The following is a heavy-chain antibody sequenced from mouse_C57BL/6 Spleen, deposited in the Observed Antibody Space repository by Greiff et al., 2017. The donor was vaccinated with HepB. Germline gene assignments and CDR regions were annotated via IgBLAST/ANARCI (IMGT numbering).Heavy chain of an antibody. CDR3: TRGDYDRGTWFAY. Sequence: EVQLVESGTVLARPGASVKMSCKTSGYTFTSYWMHWVKQRPGQGLEWIGAIYPGNSDTSYNQKFKGKAKLTAVTSASTAYMELSSLTNEDSAVYYCTRGDYDRGTWFAYWGQGTLVTVSA. V-gene: IGHV1-5*01. CDR1: GYTFTSYW. CDR2: IYPGNSDT. J-gene: IGHJ3*01. D-gene: IGHD2-4*01.